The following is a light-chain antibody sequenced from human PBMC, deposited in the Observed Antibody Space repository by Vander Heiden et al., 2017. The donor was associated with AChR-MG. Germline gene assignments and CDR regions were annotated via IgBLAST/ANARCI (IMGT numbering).Light chain of an antibody. J-gene: IGKJ3*01. CDR1: QNINDR. CDR3: QQHNTYEFT. Sequence: DIQLTQSPSTLSASVGDRVTITCRATQNINDRLAWYQQSPGEAPKLLIYKTSTLETGVPSRFSGSGSGTEFSLTITSLHPDDFGTYYCQQHNTYEFTFGPRTKV. V-gene: IGKV1-5*03. CDR2: KTS.